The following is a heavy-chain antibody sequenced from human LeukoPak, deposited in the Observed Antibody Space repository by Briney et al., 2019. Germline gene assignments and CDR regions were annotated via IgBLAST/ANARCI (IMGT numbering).Heavy chain of an antibody. CDR2: IRGSGGST. CDR3: AKRIVTTIRGYYFDY. CDR1: GFTFSSYD. Sequence: GFLRLSCAASGFTFSSYDMSWVRQAPGKGLEWVSSIRGSGGSTYYADSVKGRFTISRDNSKNTLYLQMNSLRAEDTAVYYCAKRIVTTIRGYYFDYWGQGTLVTVSS. D-gene: IGHD5-12*01. J-gene: IGHJ4*02. V-gene: IGHV3-23*01.